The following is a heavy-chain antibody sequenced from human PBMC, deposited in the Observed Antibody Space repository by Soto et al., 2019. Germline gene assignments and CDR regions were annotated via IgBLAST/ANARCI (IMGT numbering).Heavy chain of an antibody. J-gene: IGHJ5*02. V-gene: IGHV3-53*01. CDR2: IYSGGSA. CDR3: ARGGGAGYDL. CDR1: GFTVSSRF. Sequence: PGWSLRLSCAASGFTVSSRFMSWVRQAPGKGLECVSVIYSGGSAFYADSLKGRFTISRDNSKNTLYLQMNSLTAEDTAVYYCARGGGAGYDLWGQGSRVTVSS. D-gene: IGHD3-22*01.